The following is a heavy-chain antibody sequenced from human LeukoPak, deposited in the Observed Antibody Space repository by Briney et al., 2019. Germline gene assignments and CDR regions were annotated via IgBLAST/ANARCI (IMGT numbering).Heavy chain of an antibody. J-gene: IGHJ6*03. CDR2: INTNTGNP. V-gene: IGHV7-4-1*02. CDR1: GYTFTSYA. CDR3: ARDLGSSWFRSGYYYYMDV. D-gene: IGHD6-13*01. Sequence: ASVKVSCKASGYTFTSYAMNWVRQAPGQGLEWMGWINTNTGNPTYAQGFTGRFVFSLDTSVSTAYLQISSLKAEDTAVYYCARDLGSSWFRSGYYYYMDVWGKGTTATVSS.